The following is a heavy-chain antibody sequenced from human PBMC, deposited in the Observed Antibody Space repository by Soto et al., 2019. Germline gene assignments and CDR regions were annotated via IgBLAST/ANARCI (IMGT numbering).Heavy chain of an antibody. J-gene: IGHJ4*02. D-gene: IGHD1-26*01. V-gene: IGHV3-30-3*01. CDR2: ISYDGSNK. CDR3: ARDRGSYYSLDY. CDR1: GFTFSSYA. Sequence: ESGGGVVQPGRSLRLSCAASGFTFSSYAMHWVRQAPGKGLEWVAVISYDGSNKYYADSVKGRFTISRDNSKNTLYLQMNSLRAEDTAVYYCARDRGSYYSLDYWGQGTLVTVSS.